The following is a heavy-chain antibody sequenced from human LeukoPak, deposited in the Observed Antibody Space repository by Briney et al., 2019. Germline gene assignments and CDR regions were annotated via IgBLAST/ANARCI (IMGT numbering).Heavy chain of an antibody. CDR1: GYTFSSYD. CDR2: MSPNSGDT. CDR3: ARVTYSSAWYAAFDI. V-gene: IGHV1-8*01. Sequence: ASGKVSCKASGYTFSSYDINWVRQATGPGLEWMGWMSPNSGDTGYAQKFQGRVTMTRDTSISTAYMELSSLRSEDTAVYYCARVTYSSAWYAAFDIWGQGTMVTVSS. J-gene: IGHJ3*02. D-gene: IGHD6-19*01.